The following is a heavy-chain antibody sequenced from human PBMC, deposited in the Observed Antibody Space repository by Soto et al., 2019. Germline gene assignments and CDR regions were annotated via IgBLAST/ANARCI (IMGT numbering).Heavy chain of an antibody. CDR2: ISYDGSNK. Sequence: VLPLRLSCAASGFTFSSYGMHCVRQAPGKGLEWVAVISYDGSNKYYADSVKGRFTISRDNSKNTLYLQMNSLRAEDTAVYYCAKDRPVLLLWFGDLSPFDPWGQGTLVTVSS. CDR1: GFTFSSYG. V-gene: IGHV3-30*18. J-gene: IGHJ5*02. CDR3: AKDRPVLLLWFGDLSPFDP. D-gene: IGHD3-10*01.